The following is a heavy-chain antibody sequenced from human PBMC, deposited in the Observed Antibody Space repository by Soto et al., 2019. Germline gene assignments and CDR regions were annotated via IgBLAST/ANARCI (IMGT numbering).Heavy chain of an antibody. CDR1: SGSISSSNW. J-gene: IGHJ4*02. Sequence: QVQLQESGPGLVKPSGTLSLTCAVSSGSISSSNWWSWVRQPPGKGLEWIGEIYHSGSTNYNPSLKSGVTIATVKSKKQFTLKPSTVTAADTAVYYCARETPGGYSCGFGYWGQGTRVTFSS. D-gene: IGHD6-19*01. CDR3: ARETPGGYSCGFGY. CDR2: IYHSGST. V-gene: IGHV4-4*02.